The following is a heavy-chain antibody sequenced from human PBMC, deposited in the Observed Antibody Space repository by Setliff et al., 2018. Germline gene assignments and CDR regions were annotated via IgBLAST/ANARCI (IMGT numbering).Heavy chain of an antibody. CDR3: AKLRVEVTATIDD. CDR1: GFTFTIYA. CDR2: ISYDGNKT. Sequence: PGGSLRLSCAASGFTFTIYAMHWVRQAPGKGLEWVATISYDGNKTYYADSVKGRFTISRDNSKNTLYLQMNSLRAEDTAVYYCAKLRVEVTATIDDWGQGTLVTVSS. J-gene: IGHJ4*02. D-gene: IGHD2-15*01. V-gene: IGHV3-30-3*02.